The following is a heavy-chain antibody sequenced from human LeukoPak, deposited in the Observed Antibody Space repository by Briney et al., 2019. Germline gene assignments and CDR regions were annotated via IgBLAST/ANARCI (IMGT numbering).Heavy chain of an antibody. Sequence: GASVKVSCKASGYTFTSYYMHWVRQAPGQGLEWMGIINPSGGSTSYAQKFQGRVTMTRDTSTSTVYMELNSLRAEDTAVYYCAKDPQLALWIRYFDYWGQGTLVTVSS. D-gene: IGHD3-3*01. CDR2: INPSGGST. V-gene: IGHV1-46*01. CDR1: GYTFTSYY. CDR3: AKDPQLALWIRYFDY. J-gene: IGHJ4*02.